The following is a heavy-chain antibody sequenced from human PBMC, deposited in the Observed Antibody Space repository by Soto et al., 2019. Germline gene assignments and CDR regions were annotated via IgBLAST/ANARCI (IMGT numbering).Heavy chain of an antibody. CDR3: ATHHWNAATIDAFDI. CDR2: INPSGGST. V-gene: IGHV1-46*03. D-gene: IGHD1-1*01. CDR1: GYTFTSYY. Sequence: ASVKVSCKASGYTFTSYYMHWVRQAPGQGLGWMGIINPSGGSTSYAQKFQGRVTMTRDTSTSTVYMELSSLRSEDTAVYYCATHHWNAATIDAFDIWGQGTMVTVSS. J-gene: IGHJ3*02.